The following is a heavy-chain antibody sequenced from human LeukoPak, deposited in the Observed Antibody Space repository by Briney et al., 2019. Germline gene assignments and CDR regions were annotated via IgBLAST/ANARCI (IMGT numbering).Heavy chain of an antibody. D-gene: IGHD5-18*01. CDR3: AREFRGYSYGIDY. Sequence: ASVKVSYKASGYTFIRYGITWVRQAPGQGLEWMAWISPYNGNTKYVQKFQGRVTMTTDTSTSTAYMELRSLTSDDTAVYYCAREFRGYSYGIDYWGQGTLVTVSS. CDR2: ISPYNGNT. V-gene: IGHV1-18*01. CDR1: GYTFIRYG. J-gene: IGHJ4*02.